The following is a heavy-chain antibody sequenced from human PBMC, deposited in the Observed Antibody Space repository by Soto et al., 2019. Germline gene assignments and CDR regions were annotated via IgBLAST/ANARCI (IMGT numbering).Heavy chain of an antibody. V-gene: IGHV4-31*03. CDR3: ARAVVVAADYYYYMDV. D-gene: IGHD2-15*01. CDR1: GGSISSGGYY. Sequence: SETLSLTCTVSGGSISSGGYYWSWIRQHPGKGLEWIGYIYYSGSTYYNPSLKSRVTISVDTSKNQFSLKLSSVTAADTAVYYCARAVVVAADYYYYMDVWGKGTTVTVSS. CDR2: IYYSGST. J-gene: IGHJ6*03.